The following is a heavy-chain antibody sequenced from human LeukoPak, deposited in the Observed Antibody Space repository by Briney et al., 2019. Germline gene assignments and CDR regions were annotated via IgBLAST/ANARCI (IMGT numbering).Heavy chain of an antibody. CDR3: AKVGSGWPGYYFDY. J-gene: IGHJ4*02. V-gene: IGHV3-64*02. D-gene: IGHD6-19*01. CDR2: ISSNGGTT. Sequence: QPGGSLRLSCAASGFTFSSYAMHWVRLSPGKGLEYVSGISSNGGTTSYADSVQGRFTISRDNSKNTLYLQMGSLRGEDMAVYYCAKVGSGWPGYYFDYWGQGTLVTVPS. CDR1: GFTFSSYA.